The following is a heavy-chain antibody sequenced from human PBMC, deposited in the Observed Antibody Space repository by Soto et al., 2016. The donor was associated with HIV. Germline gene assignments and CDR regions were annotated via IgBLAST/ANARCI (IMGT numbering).Heavy chain of an antibody. Sequence: QVQLVQSGAEVKKPGASVKVSCKASGYTFTSYYIHWVRQAPGQGLEWMGVINPSGGSTNYAQKFQGRVTMTTDTSTSTVYLKLSSLRSEDTAMYYCARLTLGYCSGGSCYPRYWFDPWGQGTLVTVSS. D-gene: IGHD2-15*01. CDR1: GYTFTSYY. V-gene: IGHV1-46*01. CDR3: ARLTLGYCSGGSCYPRYWFDP. J-gene: IGHJ5*02. CDR2: INPSGGST.